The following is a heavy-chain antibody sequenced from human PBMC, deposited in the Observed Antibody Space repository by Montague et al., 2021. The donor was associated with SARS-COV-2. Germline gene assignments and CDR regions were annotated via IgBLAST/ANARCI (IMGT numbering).Heavy chain of an antibody. CDR3: AKDQGDCSSSRCFRGWTYYYYGMDG. J-gene: IGHJ6*02. D-gene: IGHD2-2*01. V-gene: IGHV3-30*18. CDR1: GFTFSSYG. Sequence: SLRLSCAASGFTFSSYGIHLVRQAPGKGLEWVAVISYDGSNKHYADSVKGRFTISRDNSKNTLYLQMNSLRAEDTAVYYCAKDQGDCSSSRCFRGWTYYYYGMDGWGQGTTVTVSS. CDR2: ISYDGSNK.